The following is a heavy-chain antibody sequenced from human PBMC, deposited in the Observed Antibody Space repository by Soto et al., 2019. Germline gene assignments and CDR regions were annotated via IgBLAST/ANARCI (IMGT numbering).Heavy chain of an antibody. CDR3: ARGDKGGFDL. Sequence: EVQLVESEGGLVQRGGSLRLSCAASGFTFNYYWMHWVRQAPGQGLVWVSHIHSDGSSTTYADSVKGRFTISRDNAKNKLYLQRNSLRAEDTAVYYCARGDKGGFDLWGQGTTVTVSS. J-gene: IGHJ3*01. D-gene: IGHD2-21*02. CDR1: GFTFNYYW. CDR2: IHSDGSST. V-gene: IGHV3-74*01.